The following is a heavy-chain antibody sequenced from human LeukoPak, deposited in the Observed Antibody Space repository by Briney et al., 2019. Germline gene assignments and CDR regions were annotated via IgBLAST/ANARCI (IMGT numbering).Heavy chain of an antibody. Sequence: SVKVSCKASGGTFSSYAISWVRQAPGQGLEWMGGIIPIFGTANYAQKFQGRVTITADESTSTAYMELSSLRSEDTAVYYCASEYRSSTSCPFDYWGQGTLVTVSS. CDR3: ASEYRSSTSCPFDY. CDR2: IIPIFGTA. D-gene: IGHD2-2*01. V-gene: IGHV1-69*13. CDR1: GGTFSSYA. J-gene: IGHJ4*02.